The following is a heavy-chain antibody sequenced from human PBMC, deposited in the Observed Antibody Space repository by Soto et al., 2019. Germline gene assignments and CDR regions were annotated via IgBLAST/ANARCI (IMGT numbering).Heavy chain of an antibody. D-gene: IGHD3-22*01. CDR2: IYPGDSDT. V-gene: IGHV5-51*01. CDR1: GYTFTSHW. CDR3: ARDRFKDYYDSSGYLNWFDP. J-gene: IGHJ5*02. Sequence: GESLKISCIGSGYTFTSHWIGWVRQMPGKGLEWMGIIYPGDSDTRYSPSFQGQVTISADKSIRTAYLQMNSLRAEDTAVYYCARDRFKDYYDSSGYLNWFDPWGQGTLVTVSS.